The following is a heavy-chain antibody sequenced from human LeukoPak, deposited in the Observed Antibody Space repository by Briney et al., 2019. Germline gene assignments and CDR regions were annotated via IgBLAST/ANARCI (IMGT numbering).Heavy chain of an antibody. CDR3: ARVSGWPKYFQH. J-gene: IGHJ1*01. CDR2: IYSGGST. D-gene: IGHD6-19*01. Sequence: GGSLRLSCAASGFTVSSNYMSWVRQAPGKGLEWVSVIYSGGSTYYADSVKGRFTISRDNSKNTLYPQMNSLRAEDTAVYYCARVSGWPKYFQHWGQGTLVTVSS. V-gene: IGHV3-53*01. CDR1: GFTVSSNY.